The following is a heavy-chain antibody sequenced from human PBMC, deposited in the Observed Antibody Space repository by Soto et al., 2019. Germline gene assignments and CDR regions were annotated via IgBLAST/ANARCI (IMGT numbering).Heavy chain of an antibody. CDR3: ARRATTVTYDAFDI. CDR2: IYYSGST. J-gene: IGHJ3*02. CDR1: GGSISSSSYY. Sequence: KSSETLSLTCTVSGGSISSSSYYWGWIRQPPGKGLGWIGSIYYSGSTYYNPSLKSRVTISVDTSKNQFSLKLSSVTAADTAVYYCARRATTVTYDAFDIWGQGTMVTVSS. D-gene: IGHD4-17*01. V-gene: IGHV4-39*01.